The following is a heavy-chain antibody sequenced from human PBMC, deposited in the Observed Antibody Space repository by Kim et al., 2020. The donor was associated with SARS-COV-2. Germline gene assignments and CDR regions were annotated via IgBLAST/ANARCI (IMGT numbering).Heavy chain of an antibody. D-gene: IGHD1-26*01. V-gene: IGHV3-30*18. CDR3: ANTRSGSYYYGMDV. Sequence: GGSLRLSCAASGFTFSSYGMHWVRQAPGKGLEWVAVISYDGSNKYYADSVKGRFTISRDNSKNTLYLQMNSLRAEDTAVYYCANTRSGSYYYGMDVWGQGTMVTVSS. J-gene: IGHJ6*02. CDR2: ISYDGSNK. CDR1: GFTFSSYG.